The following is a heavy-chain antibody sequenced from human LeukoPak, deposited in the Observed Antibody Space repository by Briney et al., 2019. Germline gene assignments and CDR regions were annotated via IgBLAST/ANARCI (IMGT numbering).Heavy chain of an antibody. Sequence: GGSLRLSCAVSGFRVSDYYMSWVRQAPGKGLEWVGLIRDSGEAFYADFARGRFAISRDESENTLYLQMNSLRVEDTAVYYCAREGSGYCSSTSCHTYFDYWGQGTLVTVSS. CDR2: IRDSGEA. D-gene: IGHD2-2*01. CDR3: AREGSGYCSSTSCHTYFDY. CDR1: GFRVSDYY. V-gene: IGHV3-66*02. J-gene: IGHJ4*02.